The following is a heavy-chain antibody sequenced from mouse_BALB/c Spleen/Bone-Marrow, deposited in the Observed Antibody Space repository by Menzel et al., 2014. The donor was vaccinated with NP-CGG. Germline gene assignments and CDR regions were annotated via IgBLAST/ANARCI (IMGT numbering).Heavy chain of an antibody. V-gene: IGHV1-54*01. CDR3: ARRDYSFAY. J-gene: IGHJ3*01. Sequence: QVQLQQSGAELVRPGTSVKVSCKASGYAFTNYLIEWVKQRPGQGLEWIGVINSGSGGTNYNEKFKGKATLTADKSSSTAYMQLSSLTSDDSAVYFCARRDYSFAYWGQGTLVTVSA. CDR1: GYAFTNYL. D-gene: IGHD2-13*01. CDR2: INSGSGGT.